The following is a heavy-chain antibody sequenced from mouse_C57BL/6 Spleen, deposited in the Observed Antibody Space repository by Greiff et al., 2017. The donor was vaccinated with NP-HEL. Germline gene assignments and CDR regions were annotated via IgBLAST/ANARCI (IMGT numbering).Heavy chain of an antibody. CDR1: GYTFTSYW. J-gene: IGHJ2*01. V-gene: IGHV1-55*01. Sequence: QVQLQQPGAELVKPGASVKMSCKASGYTFTSYWITWVKQRPGQGLEWIGDFYPGSGSTNYNEKFKSKATLTVDTSSSTAYMQLSSLTSEDSAVYYCASHYYGTPYFDYWGQGTTLTVSS. CDR2: FYPGSGST. CDR3: ASHYYGTPYFDY. D-gene: IGHD1-1*01.